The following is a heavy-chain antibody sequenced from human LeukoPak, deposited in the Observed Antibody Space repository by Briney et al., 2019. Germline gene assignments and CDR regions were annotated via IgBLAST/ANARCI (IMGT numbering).Heavy chain of an antibody. CDR2: LYYTGST. Sequence: SETLSLTCTVSGYSISSGWYWGWIRQPPRRGLEWIASLYYTGSTSYNPSLKSRVTISVDTSKNQFSLKLSSVSAADTAVYYCARVEYSSSWSAFDIWGQGTMLTVSS. J-gene: IGHJ3*02. V-gene: IGHV4-38-2*02. D-gene: IGHD6-13*01. CDR3: ARVEYSSSWSAFDI. CDR1: GYSISSGWY.